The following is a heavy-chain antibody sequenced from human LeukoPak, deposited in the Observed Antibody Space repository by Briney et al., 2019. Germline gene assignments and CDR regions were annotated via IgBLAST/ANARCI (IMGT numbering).Heavy chain of an antibody. D-gene: IGHD6-19*01. CDR3: TTYTRGHY. CDR2: IGIKANNYAT. Sequence: GGSLRLSCAASGFTFTNAWMSWVRQAPGKGLEWVGRIGIKANNYATAYSAALKGRFTISRDDSKNTAYLQMNSLRTEDTAVYYCTTYTRGHYWGQGTLVTVSS. J-gene: IGHJ4*02. CDR1: GFTFTNAW. V-gene: IGHV3-73*01.